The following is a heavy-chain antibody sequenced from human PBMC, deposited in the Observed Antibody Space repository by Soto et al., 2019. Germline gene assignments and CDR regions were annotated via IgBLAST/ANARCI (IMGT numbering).Heavy chain of an antibody. V-gene: IGHV1-69*13. J-gene: IGHJ6*02. CDR1: GGTFSSYA. Sequence: SVKVSCKASGGTFSSYAISWVRQAPGQGLEWMGGIIPIFGTANYAQKFQGRVTITADESTSTAYMELSSLRSEDTAVYYCAGVSVRGVITKYYYYGMDVWGQGTTVTVSS. CDR2: IIPIFGTA. CDR3: AGVSVRGVITKYYYYGMDV. D-gene: IGHD3-10*01.